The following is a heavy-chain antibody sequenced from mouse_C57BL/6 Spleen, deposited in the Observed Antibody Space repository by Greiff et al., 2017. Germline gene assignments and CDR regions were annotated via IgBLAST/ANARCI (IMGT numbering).Heavy chain of an antibody. CDR1: GFTFSSYA. V-gene: IGHV5-4*03. Sequence: EVMLVESGGGLVKPGGSLKLSCAASGFTFSSYAMSWVRQTPEKRLEWVATISDGGSYTYYPDNVKGRFTISRDNAKNNLYLQMSHLKSEDTAMYYCARVMVTTGYAMDDWGQGTSVTVSS. CDR3: ARVMVTTGYAMDD. CDR2: ISDGGSYT. J-gene: IGHJ4*01. D-gene: IGHD2-2*01.